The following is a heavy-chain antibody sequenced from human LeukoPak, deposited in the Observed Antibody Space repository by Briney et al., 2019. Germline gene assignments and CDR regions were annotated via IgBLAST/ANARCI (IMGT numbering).Heavy chain of an antibody. CDR1: GFTFSSYS. Sequence: GGSLGLSCAASGFTFSSYSMTWIRQAPGKGLEWVSYISGSGSVIYYADSVKGRFTTSRDNAKNSLHLQMNSLRAEDTAVYYCVRAGTVLGYYYDSWGQGVLVTVSS. J-gene: IGHJ4*02. CDR2: ISGSGSVI. V-gene: IGHV3-48*04. D-gene: IGHD1-7*01. CDR3: VRAGTVLGYYYDS.